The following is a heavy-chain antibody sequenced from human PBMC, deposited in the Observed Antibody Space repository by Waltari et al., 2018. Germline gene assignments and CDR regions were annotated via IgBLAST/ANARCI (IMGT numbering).Heavy chain of an antibody. CDR2: ISWNSGSI. Sequence: EVQLVESGGGLVQPGRSLRLSCAASGFTFADYAMPWFRQAPGKGLEWVSGISWNSGSIGYADSVKGRFTISRDNAKNSLYLQMNSLRAEDTALYYCAKGNDYGGNSAFDIWGQGTMVTVSS. CDR3: AKGNDYGGNSAFDI. D-gene: IGHD4-17*01. V-gene: IGHV3-9*01. CDR1: GFTFADYA. J-gene: IGHJ3*02.